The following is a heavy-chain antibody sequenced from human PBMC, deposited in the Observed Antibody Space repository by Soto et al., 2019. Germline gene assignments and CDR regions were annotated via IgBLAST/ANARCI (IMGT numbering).Heavy chain of an antibody. CDR1: GFIFTSYW. CDR2: IDPKDSYT. CDR3: ARHKSGVGSYPFEY. J-gene: IGHJ4*02. D-gene: IGHD2-21*01. V-gene: IGHV5-10-1*03. Sequence: EVQLVQSGAEVKKPGDSLTISCKGSGFIFTSYWISWVRQMPGKGLEWMGRIDPKDSYTNYSPSFQGHVTISPDKSVSTAYLKWSSLKASDTAIYYCARHKSGVGSYPFEYWGQGTLVTVSS.